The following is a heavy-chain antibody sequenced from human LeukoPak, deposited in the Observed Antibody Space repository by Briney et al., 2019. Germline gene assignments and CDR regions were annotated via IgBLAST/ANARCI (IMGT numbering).Heavy chain of an antibody. CDR2: ISYDGSNK. J-gene: IGHJ4*02. D-gene: IGHD3-9*01. Sequence: GRSLRLSCAASGFSFSSYAMRWVRQAPGKGLEWVAVISYDGSNKYYADSVKGRFTISRDNSKNTLYLQMNSLRAEDTAVYYCARGGGSYDILTGDYKPHDYWGQGTLVTVSS. V-gene: IGHV3-30-3*01. CDR3: ARGGGSYDILTGDYKPHDY. CDR1: GFSFSSYA.